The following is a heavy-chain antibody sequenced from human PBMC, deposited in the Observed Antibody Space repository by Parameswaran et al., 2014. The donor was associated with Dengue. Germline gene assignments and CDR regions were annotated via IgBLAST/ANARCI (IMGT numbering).Heavy chain of an antibody. CDR3: ARGGSGYYSGWFDP. Sequence: RWIRQPPGKGLEWIGYIYYSGSTNYNPSLKSRVTISVDTSKNQFSLKLSSVTAADTAVYYCARGGSGYYSGWFDPWGQGTLVTVSS. CDR2: IYYSGST. D-gene: IGHD3-22*01. J-gene: IGHJ5*02. V-gene: IGHV4-59*01.